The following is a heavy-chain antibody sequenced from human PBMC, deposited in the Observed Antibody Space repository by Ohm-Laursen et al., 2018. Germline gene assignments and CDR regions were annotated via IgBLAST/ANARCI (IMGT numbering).Heavy chain of an antibody. CDR3: ARDLSPYDSSGYDVGMDV. J-gene: IGHJ6*02. CDR1: GRTFSSYA. CDR2: IIPIFGTA. D-gene: IGHD3-22*01. Sequence: GSSVKVSCKASGRTFSSYAISWVRQAPGQGLEWMGGIIPIFGTANYAQKFQGRVTITADKSTSTAYMELSSLRSEDTAVYYCARDLSPYDSSGYDVGMDVWGQGTTVTVSS. V-gene: IGHV1-69*06.